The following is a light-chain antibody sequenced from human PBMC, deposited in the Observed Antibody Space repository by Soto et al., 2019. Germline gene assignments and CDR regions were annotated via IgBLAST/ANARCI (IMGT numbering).Light chain of an antibody. V-gene: IGLV3-9*01. J-gene: IGLJ1*01. Sequence: SYELTQPLSVSVALGQTARITCGGNNIGSKNVHWYQQKPGQAPVLVIYRDSNRPSGIPERFSGSNSGNTATLTISRAQAGDEADYYCQVWDSRNYVFGTGTKVTVL. CDR3: QVWDSRNYV. CDR1: NIGSKN. CDR2: RDS.